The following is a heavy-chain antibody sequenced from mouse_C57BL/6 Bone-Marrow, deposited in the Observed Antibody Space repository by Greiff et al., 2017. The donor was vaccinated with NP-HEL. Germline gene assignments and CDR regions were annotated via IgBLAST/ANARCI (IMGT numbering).Heavy chain of an antibody. Sequence: EVKLQESGPGLVKPSQSLSLTCSVTGYSITSGYYWNWIRQFPGNKLEWMGYISYDGSNNYNPSLKNRISITRDTSKNQFFLKLNSVTTGDTATYYCARGHLFFAYWGQGTLVTVSA. V-gene: IGHV3-6*01. CDR1: GYSITSGYY. J-gene: IGHJ3*01. D-gene: IGHD1-1*01. CDR3: ARGHLFFAY. CDR2: ISYDGSN.